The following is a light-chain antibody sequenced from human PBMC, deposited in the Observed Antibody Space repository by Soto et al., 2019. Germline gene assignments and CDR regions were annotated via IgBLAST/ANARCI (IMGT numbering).Light chain of an antibody. CDR2: DNY. J-gene: IGLJ1*01. CDR1: TSNIGNNY. V-gene: IGLV1-51*01. CDR3: ATWDRSLSAVL. Sequence: QSVLTQPPSVSAAPGQKVTISCSGSTSNIGNNYVSWYQQLPGANPKLLIYDNYKRPAGIPDRISGSKSGTSATLDITGLQTGDEADYCCATWDRSLSAVLFGTGTKLTVL.